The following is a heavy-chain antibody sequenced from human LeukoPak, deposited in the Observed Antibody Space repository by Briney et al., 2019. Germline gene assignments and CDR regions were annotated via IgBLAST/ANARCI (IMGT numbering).Heavy chain of an antibody. CDR3: ASILYSSSWYYYYYYMDV. D-gene: IGHD6-13*01. Sequence: SETLSLTCAVYGGSFSGYYWSWIRQPPGKGLEWIGEINHSGSTNYNPSLKSRVTISVDTSKNQFSLKLSSVTAADTAVYYCASILYSSSWYYYYYYMDVWGKGTTVTVSS. V-gene: IGHV4-34*01. J-gene: IGHJ6*03. CDR2: INHSGST. CDR1: GGSFSGYY.